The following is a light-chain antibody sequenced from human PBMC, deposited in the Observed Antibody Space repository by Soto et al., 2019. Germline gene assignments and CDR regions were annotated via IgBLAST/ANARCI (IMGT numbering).Light chain of an antibody. CDR3: HQSYSTPQT. Sequence: DIQMTQSSSSLSASVGDSVTITFRASRNINNFLNWYQQKPGKVPKLLIYAASSLRSGVPSRISGSGSGTDFTLTISSLQPEDFATYYCHQSYSTPQTFGQGTKVDIK. J-gene: IGKJ1*01. CDR2: AAS. CDR1: RNINNF. V-gene: IGKV1-39*01.